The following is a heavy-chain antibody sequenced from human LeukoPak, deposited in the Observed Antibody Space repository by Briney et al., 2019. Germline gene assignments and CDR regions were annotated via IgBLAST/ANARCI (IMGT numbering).Heavy chain of an antibody. CDR1: GYTFTSYY. CDR3: ARGYSSSSEVAWYMDV. Sequence: ASVKVSCKASGYTFTSYYMHWVRQAPGQGLEWMGIINPSGGSTSYAQKFQGRVTMTRDMSTSTVYMELSSLRSEDTAVYYCARGYSSSSEVAWYMDVWGKGTTVTVSS. CDR2: INPSGGST. V-gene: IGHV1-46*01. D-gene: IGHD6-6*01. J-gene: IGHJ6*03.